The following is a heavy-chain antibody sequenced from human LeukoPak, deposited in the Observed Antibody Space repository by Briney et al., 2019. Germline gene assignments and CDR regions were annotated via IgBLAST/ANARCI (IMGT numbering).Heavy chain of an antibody. CDR2: IYSGGST. D-gene: IGHD2-15*01. V-gene: IGHV3-53*01. J-gene: IGHJ4*02. Sequence: PGGSLGLSCAASGFTVSSNYMSWVRQAPGKGLEWVSVIYSGGSTYYADSVKGRFTISRDNSKNTLYLQMNSLRAEDTAVYYCARGVAATTFGVYWGQGTLVTVSS. CDR1: GFTVSSNY. CDR3: ARGVAATTFGVY.